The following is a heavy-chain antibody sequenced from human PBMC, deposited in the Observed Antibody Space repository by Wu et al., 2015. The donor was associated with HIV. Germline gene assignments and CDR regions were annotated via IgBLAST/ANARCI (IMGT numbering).Heavy chain of an antibody. CDR3: ARGHYYDTSSSPMY. D-gene: IGHD3-22*01. CDR2: IIPLFGAP. J-gene: IGHJ4*02. CDR1: GGTFSTHA. V-gene: IGHV1-69*13. Sequence: QVQLVQSGSEVKKPGSSVKVSCKASGGTFSTHAINWVRQAPGQGLEWMGRIIPLFGAPNFAQNFQDRVTFTADESTNTAYMELSSLRSEDTAVYYCARGHYYDTSSSPMYWGPGTRVTVSS.